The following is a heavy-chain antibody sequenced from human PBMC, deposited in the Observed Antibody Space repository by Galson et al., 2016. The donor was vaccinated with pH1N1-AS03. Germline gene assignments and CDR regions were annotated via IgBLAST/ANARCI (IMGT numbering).Heavy chain of an antibody. V-gene: IGHV1-69-2*01. CDR3: ATDRGES. Sequence: VKVSCKVSGYTFKDPYMHWVQLAPGKGLEWMGLVDPEDGETIYAEKFRGRVTITADMSTDTAYMEVSSLRSEDTAVYYCATDRGESWGQGTLVTVSS. J-gene: IGHJ5*02. CDR1: GYTFKDPY. CDR2: VDPEDGET. D-gene: IGHD3-10*01.